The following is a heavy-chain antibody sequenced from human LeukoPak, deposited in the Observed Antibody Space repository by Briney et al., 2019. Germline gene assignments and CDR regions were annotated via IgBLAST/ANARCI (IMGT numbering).Heavy chain of an antibody. CDR1: GGSISSSSYY. D-gene: IGHD5-18*01. V-gene: IGHV4-39*07. CDR2: IYYSGST. J-gene: IGHJ4*02. Sequence: TSETLSLTCTVSGGSISSSSYYWGWIRQPPGKGLEWIGSIYYSGSTYYNPSLKSRVTISVDTSKNQFSLKLSSVTAADTAVYYCARDPAMETFDYWGQGTLVTVSS. CDR3: ARDPAMETFDY.